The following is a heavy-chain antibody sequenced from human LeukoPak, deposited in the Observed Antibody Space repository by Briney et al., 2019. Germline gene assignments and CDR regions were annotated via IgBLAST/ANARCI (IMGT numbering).Heavy chain of an antibody. J-gene: IGHJ4*02. V-gene: IGHV4-34*01. CDR2: INHSGST. CDR1: GGSFSGYY. D-gene: IGHD1-26*01. CDR3: ARSIVGATIDY. Sequence: SETLSLTCAVYGGSFSGYYWSWIRQPPGKGLEWIGEINHSGSTNYNPSLESRVTISVDTSKNQFSLKLSSVTAADTAVYYCARSIVGATIDYWGQGTLVTVSS.